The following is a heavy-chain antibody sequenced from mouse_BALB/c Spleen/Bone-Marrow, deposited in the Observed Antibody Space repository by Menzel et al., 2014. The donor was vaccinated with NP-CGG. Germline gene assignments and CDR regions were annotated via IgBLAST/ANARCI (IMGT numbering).Heavy chain of an antibody. CDR3: ARGGYYGSAMDY. J-gene: IGHJ4*01. Sequence: VQRVESGAELAKPGASVKMSCKASGYTFTSYWMHWVKQRPGQGLEWIGYINPNTGYTEYNQKFKDKATLTADKSSSTAYMQLSSLTSEDSAVYYCARGGYYGSAMDYWGQGTSVTVSS. CDR2: INPNTGYT. D-gene: IGHD1-1*01. V-gene: IGHV1-7*01. CDR1: GYTFTSYW.